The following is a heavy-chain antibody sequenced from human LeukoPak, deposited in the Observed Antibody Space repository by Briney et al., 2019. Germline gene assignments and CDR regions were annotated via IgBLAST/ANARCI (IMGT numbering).Heavy chain of an antibody. J-gene: IGHJ4*02. Sequence: SVKVSCKASGGTFGSYAINWVRQAPGQGLEWMGGIIPIFGTSNYAQKFQGRVTITRDTSASTAYMELSSLRSEDMAVYYCARGPVFDYWGQGTLVTVSS. CDR3: ARGPVFDY. CDR1: GGTFGSYA. CDR2: IIPIFGTS. V-gene: IGHV1-69*05.